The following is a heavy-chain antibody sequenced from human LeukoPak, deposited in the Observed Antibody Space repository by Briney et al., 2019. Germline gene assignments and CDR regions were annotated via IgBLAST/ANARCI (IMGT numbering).Heavy chain of an antibody. D-gene: IGHD1-26*01. CDR2: INWNGGGT. Sequence: GRSLRLSCAATGFTFKDYRMHWVRQPPGKGLEWVSSINWNGGGTDYADSVKGRFTISRDNAKNSLYLQLSSLRPEDTALYYCAKHMRATNTYSFFGLDVWGQGTTVTVSS. J-gene: IGHJ6*02. V-gene: IGHV3-9*01. CDR1: GFTFKDYR. CDR3: AKHMRATNTYSFFGLDV.